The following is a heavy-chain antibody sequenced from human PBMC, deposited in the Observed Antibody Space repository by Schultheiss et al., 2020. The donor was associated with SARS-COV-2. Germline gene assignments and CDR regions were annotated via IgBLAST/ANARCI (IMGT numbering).Heavy chain of an antibody. CDR2: INSDGSST. J-gene: IGHJ3*02. V-gene: IGHV3-74*01. D-gene: IGHD6-19*01. CDR1: GFTFSSYW. CDR3: AKDHRQWLVINDAFDI. Sequence: GGSLRLSCAASGFTFSSYWMHWVRQAPGKGLVWVSRINSDGSSTSYADSVKGRFTISRDNAKNTLYLQMNSLRAEDTAVYYCAKDHRQWLVINDAFDIWGQGTMVTVSS.